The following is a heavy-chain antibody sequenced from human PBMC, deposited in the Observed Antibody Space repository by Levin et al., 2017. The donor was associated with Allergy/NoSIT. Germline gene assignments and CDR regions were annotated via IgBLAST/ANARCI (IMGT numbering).Heavy chain of an antibody. J-gene: IGHJ5*01. CDR3: ARQSEHGGNSGWFDY. D-gene: IGHD4-23*01. Sequence: ASVKVSCKGSGYSFTSYWIAWVRQLPGKGLEWMGIIYPGDSDTRYSPSFQGQVTISADKSISTAYLQWSSLKASDTAMYYCARQSEHGGNSGWFDYWGQGTLVTVSS. CDR2: IYPGDSDT. CDR1: GYSFTSYW. V-gene: IGHV5-51*01.